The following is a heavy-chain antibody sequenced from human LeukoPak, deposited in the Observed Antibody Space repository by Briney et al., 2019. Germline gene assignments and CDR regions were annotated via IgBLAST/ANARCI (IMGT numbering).Heavy chain of an antibody. CDR1: GGPISSDDYY. CDR3: AREGYFDGAFDI. V-gene: IGHV4-30-4*01. Sequence: PSETLSLTCTVSGGPISSDDYYWSWIRQPPGKGLEWIGYIYYSGSTYYNPSIKSRVTISVDTSKNQFSLKLSSVTAADTAVYYCAREGYFDGAFDIWGQGTMVTVSS. J-gene: IGHJ3*02. CDR2: IYYSGST. D-gene: IGHD3-9*01.